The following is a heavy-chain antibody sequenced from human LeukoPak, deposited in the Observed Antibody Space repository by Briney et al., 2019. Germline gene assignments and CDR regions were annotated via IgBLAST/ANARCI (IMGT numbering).Heavy chain of an antibody. V-gene: IGHV1-69*02. J-gene: IGHJ4*02. D-gene: IGHD5-24*01. CDR2: IIPILGIA. CDR3: ARAHPPRRDGYNYPPDY. Sequence: SVKVSCKASGGTFSSYTISWVRQAPGQGLEWMGRIIPILGIANYAQKFQGRVTITADKSTSTAYMELSSLRSEDTAVYYCARAHPPRRDGYNYPPDYWGQGTLVTVSS. CDR1: GGTFSSYT.